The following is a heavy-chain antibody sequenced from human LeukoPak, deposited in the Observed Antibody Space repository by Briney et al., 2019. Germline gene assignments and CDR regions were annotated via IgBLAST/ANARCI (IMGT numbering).Heavy chain of an antibody. CDR1: GFTFSSYA. J-gene: IGHJ4*02. V-gene: IGHV3-74*01. Sequence: GGSLRLSCVASGFTFSSYAMTWVRQAPGKGLVWVSRIASDGSSTTYADSVKGRFGISRDNAKNTLYLQMNSLRVEDTAVYYCARGRPHGNDYWGQGTLVTVSS. CDR3: ARGRPHGNDY. D-gene: IGHD4-23*01. CDR2: IASDGSST.